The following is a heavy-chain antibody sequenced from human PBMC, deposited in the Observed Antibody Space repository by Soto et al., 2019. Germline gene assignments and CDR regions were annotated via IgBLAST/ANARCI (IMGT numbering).Heavy chain of an antibody. D-gene: IGHD3-22*01. CDR3: VKFYYDSTGYTN. Sequence: GGSLRLSCAASGFTFSTYAMSWVRQAPGKGLEWVSGISATGGSTHYADSVKGRFTISRDNSKSTLYLQMNSLRAEDMAVYFCVKFYYDSTGYTNWGQGTLVTVSS. J-gene: IGHJ4*02. CDR1: GFTFSTYA. CDR2: ISATGGST. V-gene: IGHV3-23*01.